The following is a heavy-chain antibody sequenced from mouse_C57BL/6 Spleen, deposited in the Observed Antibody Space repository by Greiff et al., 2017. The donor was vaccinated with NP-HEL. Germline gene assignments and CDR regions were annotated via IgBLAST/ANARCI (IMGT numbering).Heavy chain of an antibody. V-gene: IGHV1-26*01. D-gene: IGHD2-4*01. CDR2: INPNNGGT. J-gene: IGHJ1*03. Sequence: EVQLQQSGPELVKPGASVKISCKASGYTFTDYYMNWVKQSHGKSLEWIGDINPNNGGTSYNQKFKGKATLTVDKSSSTAYMELRSLTSEDSAVYYCARGYDYDGYWYFDVWGTGTTVTVSS. CDR3: ARGYDYDGYWYFDV. CDR1: GYTFTDYY.